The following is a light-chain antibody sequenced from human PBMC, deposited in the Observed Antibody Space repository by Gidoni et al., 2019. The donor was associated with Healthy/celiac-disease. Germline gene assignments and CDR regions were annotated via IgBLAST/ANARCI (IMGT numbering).Light chain of an antibody. CDR2: GAS. J-gene: IGKJ5*01. Sequence: EIVMTQSPATLSVSPGERATLSCRASQSVSSNLAGYQQKPGQPPRLLSYGASTRATGTPARFSGIGSGTEFTLTISSLQSEDFAVYYCQQYNNWPPITFGQETRLEIK. CDR3: QQYNNWPPIT. CDR1: QSVSSN. V-gene: IGKV3-15*01.